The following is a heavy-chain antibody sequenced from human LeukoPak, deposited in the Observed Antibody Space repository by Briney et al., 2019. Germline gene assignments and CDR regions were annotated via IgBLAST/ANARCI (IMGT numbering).Heavy chain of an antibody. J-gene: IGHJ4*02. CDR3: ARSYYDSRGDY. CDR2: TSGYNGDT. CDR1: GYTFTSYG. D-gene: IGHD3-22*01. Sequence: ASVTVSCKTSGYTFTSYGVSWVRQAPGQGLEWMGWTSGYNGDTKYAQKFQGRVTMITETSTTTAYMELTSLRSDDTAVYYCARSYYDSRGDYWGQGTLVTVSS. V-gene: IGHV1-18*01.